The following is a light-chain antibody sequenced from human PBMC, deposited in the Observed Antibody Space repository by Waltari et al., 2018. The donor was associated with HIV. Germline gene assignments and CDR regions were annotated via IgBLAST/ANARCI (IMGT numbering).Light chain of an antibody. Sequence: DIVMTQSPDLLVVSLGVRATINCKSSQRVLYSSSSKNYLAWYQQKPGQSPKLLIYWASTRESGVPDRFSGGGSETDFTLTISSLQAEDVAVYYCQQYYSLPFTFGPGTKVDIK. V-gene: IGKV4-1*01. CDR2: WAS. CDR1: QRVLYSSSSKNY. CDR3: QQYYSLPFT. J-gene: IGKJ3*01.